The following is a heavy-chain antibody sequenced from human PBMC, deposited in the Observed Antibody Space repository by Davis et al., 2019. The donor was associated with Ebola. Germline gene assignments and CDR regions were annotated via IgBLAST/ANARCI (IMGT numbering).Heavy chain of an antibody. V-gene: IGHV3-49*04. CDR1: GFAFGDYS. Sequence: GESLKISCRAFGFAFGDYSVTWVRQAPGKGLESIGLIRTKAHGGTAEYGASVKGRFTISRDDSESVAFLHMDSLKSEDTGVYYCTVWFGDPKDLWGQGTLVTVSS. D-gene: IGHD3-10*01. J-gene: IGHJ5*02. CDR3: TVWFGDPKDL. CDR2: IRTKAHGGTA.